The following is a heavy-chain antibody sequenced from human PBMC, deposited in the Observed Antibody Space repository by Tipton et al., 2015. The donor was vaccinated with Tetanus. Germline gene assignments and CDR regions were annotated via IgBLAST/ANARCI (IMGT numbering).Heavy chain of an antibody. D-gene: IGHD3-22*01. Sequence: LRLSCTVSGSSITSTTHYWGWIRQAPGKGLEWIGIIYYSGSTYYNASLRSRVTISVDTNQFSLQLRSVTAADTAVYYCARRGDYVFYYESSGYLWGAAFDIWGQGTMVSVSA. CDR2: IYYSGST. V-gene: IGHV4-39*01. J-gene: IGHJ3*02. CDR1: GSSITSTTHY. CDR3: ARRGDYVFYYESSGYLWGAAFDI.